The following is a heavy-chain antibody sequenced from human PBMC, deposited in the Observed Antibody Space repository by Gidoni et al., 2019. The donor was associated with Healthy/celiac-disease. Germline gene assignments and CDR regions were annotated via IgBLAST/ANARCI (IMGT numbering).Heavy chain of an antibody. CDR3: ARHPSRRGISDY. CDR1: GFSFTSYR. D-gene: IGHD1-20*01. J-gene: IGHJ4*02. V-gene: IGHV5-51*01. Sequence: EVQLVPSGAEVQKPGESLKISCKCSGFSFTSYRIGWVRQMPGKGLGWVGIIYPGDSDTRYSPSFQGQVTISADKSISTAYLQWSSLKASDTAMYYCARHPSRRGISDYWGQGTLVTVSS. CDR2: IYPGDSDT.